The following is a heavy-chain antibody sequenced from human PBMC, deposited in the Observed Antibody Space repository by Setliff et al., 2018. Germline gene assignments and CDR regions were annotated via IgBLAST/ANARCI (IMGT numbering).Heavy chain of an antibody. V-gene: IGHV4-38-2*01. J-gene: IGHJ3*02. D-gene: IGHD3-3*01. Sequence: SETLSLTCGVSGISISSGHYWGWIRQPPGKGLESIATIYHKGRTYYNPSLDSRVTISLDTSKNHFSLRLSSVTAADTAVYYCASPRRDDLDSPFDAFDIWGQGTKVTVSS. CDR1: GISISSGHY. CDR2: IYHKGRT. CDR3: ASPRRDDLDSPFDAFDI.